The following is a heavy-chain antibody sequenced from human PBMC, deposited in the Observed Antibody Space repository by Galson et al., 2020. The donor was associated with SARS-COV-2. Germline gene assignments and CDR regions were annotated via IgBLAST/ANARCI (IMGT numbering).Heavy chain of an antibody. D-gene: IGHD4-17*01. Sequence: ASVKVSCKASGYMFTSYGINWVRQAPGQGLEWMGWISGYNGNTNYAQNLQGRVIMTIDTATSTAYMELRSLRSDDTAVYYCARATMTRVFDYWGQGTLVTVSS. J-gene: IGHJ4*02. CDR3: ARATMTRVFDY. CDR2: ISGYNGNT. CDR1: GYMFTSYG. V-gene: IGHV1-18*01.